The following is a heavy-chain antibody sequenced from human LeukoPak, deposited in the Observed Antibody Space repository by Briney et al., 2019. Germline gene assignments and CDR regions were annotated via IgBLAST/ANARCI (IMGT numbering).Heavy chain of an antibody. CDR2: IYYSGST. V-gene: IGHV4-59*08. Sequence: SDTLSLTCSVSGGSIRSYYWSWIRQPPGKGLEWIAYIYYSGSTSYKPSLKSRVTISVDTSKNQFSLKLSSVTAADTAVYYCARLVAYCAGDFLDYWGQGTLVTV. D-gene: IGHD2-21*01. CDR1: GGSIRSYY. J-gene: IGHJ4*02. CDR3: ARLVAYCAGDFLDY.